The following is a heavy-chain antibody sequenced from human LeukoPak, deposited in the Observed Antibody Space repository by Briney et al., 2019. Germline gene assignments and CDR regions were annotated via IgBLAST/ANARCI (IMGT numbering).Heavy chain of an antibody. CDR2: ISAYNGNT. D-gene: IGHD3-3*01. CDR1: GYTFTGYY. V-gene: IGHV1-18*04. CDR3: ARDKGFWSGSVYYFDY. J-gene: IGHJ4*02. Sequence: ASVKVSCKASGYTFTGYYMHWVRQAPGQGLEWMGWISAYNGNTNYAQKLQGRVTMTTDTSTSTAYMELRSLRSDDTAVYYCARDKGFWSGSVYYFDYWGQGTLVTVSS.